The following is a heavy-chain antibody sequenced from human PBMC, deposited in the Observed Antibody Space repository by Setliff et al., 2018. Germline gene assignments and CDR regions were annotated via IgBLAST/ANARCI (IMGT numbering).Heavy chain of an antibody. CDR2: IRDRGNT. J-gene: IGHJ3*01. Sequence: SETLSLTCSVAGGSVSRTVYYWGWVRQSPGKGPEWVASIRDRGNTAYNPSLMSRLTISIDTSANQFSMKLISVTAADTAVYYCVRDLSGGQALWGQGTMVTVSS. CDR1: GGSVSRTVYY. V-gene: IGHV4-39*07. D-gene: IGHD1-26*01. CDR3: VRDLSGGQAL.